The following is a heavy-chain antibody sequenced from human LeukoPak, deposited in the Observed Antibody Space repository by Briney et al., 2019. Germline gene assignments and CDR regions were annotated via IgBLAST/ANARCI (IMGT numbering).Heavy chain of an antibody. CDR1: GGSIRSYY. Sequence: SETLSLTCAVSGGSIRSYYWSWIRQPPGEGLEWIGYIYNSGSTNYNPSLKSRVTMSVDTSKNQFSLKLSSVTAADTAVYYCASSYGSGTYHYFAYWGQGTLVTVSS. CDR2: IYNSGST. CDR3: ASSYGSGTYHYFAY. D-gene: IGHD3-10*01. V-gene: IGHV4-59*01. J-gene: IGHJ4*02.